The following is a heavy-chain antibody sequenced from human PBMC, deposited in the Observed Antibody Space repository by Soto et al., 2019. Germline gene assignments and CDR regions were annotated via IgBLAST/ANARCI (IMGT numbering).Heavy chain of an antibody. V-gene: IGHV3-30-3*01. CDR2: ISYDGSNK. CDR1: GFTFSSYA. Sequence: QVQLVESGGGVVQPGRSLRLSCAASGFTFSSYAMHWVRQAPGKGLERVAVISYDGSNKYYADSVKGRFTISRDNSKNTLYLQMNSLRAEATAVYYCARAGCDGGSCYTLVGLRYGMDVWGQGTTVTVSS. J-gene: IGHJ6*02. CDR3: ARAGCDGGSCYTLVGLRYGMDV. D-gene: IGHD2-15*01.